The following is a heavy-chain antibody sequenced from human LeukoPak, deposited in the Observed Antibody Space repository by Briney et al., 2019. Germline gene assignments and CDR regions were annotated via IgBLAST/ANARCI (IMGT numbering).Heavy chain of an antibody. V-gene: IGHV3-53*01. Sequence: GRSPRLSCAASGFTVSSNYMSWVRQAPGKGLEWVSVIYSGGSTYYADSVKGRFTISRDNSKNTLYLQMNSLRAEDTAVYYCARWYYYGSGSYLDYYYYGMDVWGQGTTVTVSS. D-gene: IGHD3-10*01. CDR3: ARWYYYGSGSYLDYYYYGMDV. J-gene: IGHJ6*02. CDR1: GFTVSSNY. CDR2: IYSGGST.